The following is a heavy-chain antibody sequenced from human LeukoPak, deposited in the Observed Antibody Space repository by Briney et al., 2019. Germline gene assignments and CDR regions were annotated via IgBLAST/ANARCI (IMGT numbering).Heavy chain of an antibody. D-gene: IGHD2-21*01. V-gene: IGHV1-8*03. CDR3: ARGPQGLTPYYSLYYYYMDV. Sequence: ASVKVSCKASGYTFTSYDTNRVRHATGQGLEWMGWMNTNSGNTGYAQKFQGRVTITRNTSISTAYMEMSRLRSEDTAVYYCARGPQGLTPYYSLYYYYMDVWGKGITVTASS. CDR2: MNTNSGNT. CDR1: GYTFTSYD. J-gene: IGHJ6*03.